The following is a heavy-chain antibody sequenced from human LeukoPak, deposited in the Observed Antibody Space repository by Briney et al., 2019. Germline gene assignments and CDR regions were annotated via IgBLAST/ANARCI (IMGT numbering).Heavy chain of an antibody. Sequence: GASVKVSCKASGYTFTYRYLHWVRQAPGQAFEWMGWITPYNGNRNYAKKFQDRVTITRDTSLSTAHMELSSLRSEDTAMYYCARSALYSTKSDYYFESWGQEHWSPSPQ. CDR2: ITPYNGNR. D-gene: IGHD2-2*01. V-gene: IGHV1-45*02. J-gene: IGHJ4*01. CDR3: ARSALYSTKSDYYFES. CDR1: GYTFTYRY.